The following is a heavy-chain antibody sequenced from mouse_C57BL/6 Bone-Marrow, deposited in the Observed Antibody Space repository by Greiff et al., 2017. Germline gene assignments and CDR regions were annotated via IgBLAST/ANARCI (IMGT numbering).Heavy chain of an antibody. CDR2: ISNGGGST. CDR3: ARHSKPSYWYFDV. D-gene: IGHD2-5*01. CDR1: GFTFSDYY. J-gene: IGHJ1*03. Sequence: EVKLMESGGGLVQPGGSLKLSCAASGFTFSDYYMYWVRQTPEKRLEWVAYISNGGGSTYYPDTVKGRFTISRKNAKNTLNLQMSRLKAEDTAMYYCARHSKPSYWYFDVWGTGTTVTVSS. V-gene: IGHV5-12*01.